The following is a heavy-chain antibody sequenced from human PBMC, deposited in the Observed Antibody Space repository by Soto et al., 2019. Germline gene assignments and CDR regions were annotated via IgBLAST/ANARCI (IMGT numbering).Heavy chain of an antibody. D-gene: IGHD3-10*02. CDR3: GHWGVTIVPGGRGPTFDI. CDR2: IYWDGDK. Sequence: QITLRESGPTLVKPTETLTLTCTVSGFSVSSKGVGVGWVRQPPGEALEWLGLIYWDGDKRYNPSLRTRLTITKDTSKNQVVLIMTNLDPVDTATYYCGHWGVTIVPGGRGPTFDIWGQGTTVTVSS. CDR1: GFSVSSKGVG. J-gene: IGHJ3*02. V-gene: IGHV2-5*02.